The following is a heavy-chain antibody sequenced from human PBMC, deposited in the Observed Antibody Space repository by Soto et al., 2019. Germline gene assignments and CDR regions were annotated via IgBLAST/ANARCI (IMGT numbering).Heavy chain of an antibody. D-gene: IGHD1-20*01. Sequence: GALRLSCAPSGLSVSNNYMSCFRQAPGKGLEWVSIIYNDGNTYYADSVRGRFTISRDNSKNTLSLQMNRLRAEDTAVYYCARDGYNPYWFATWGQGTLVTVSS. V-gene: IGHV3-53*01. CDR2: IYNDGNT. CDR3: ARDGYNPYWFAT. CDR1: GLSVSNNY. J-gene: IGHJ5*02.